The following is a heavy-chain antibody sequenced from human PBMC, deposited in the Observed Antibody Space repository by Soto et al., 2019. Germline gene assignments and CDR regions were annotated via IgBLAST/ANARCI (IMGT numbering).Heavy chain of an antibody. CDR1: GYTFSIYA. CDR3: ARVSYCTYTSCPIDY. J-gene: IGHJ4*02. D-gene: IGHD2-2*01. CDR2: VNAANGNT. V-gene: IGHV1-3*01. Sequence: ASVKLSCKASGYTFSIYAMHWVRQAPGQRLEWMGWVNAANGNTKFSQNFQGRLTISRDTSASTAFMELSSLTSEDTAVYYCARVSYCTYTSCPIDYWGQGTLVTVSS.